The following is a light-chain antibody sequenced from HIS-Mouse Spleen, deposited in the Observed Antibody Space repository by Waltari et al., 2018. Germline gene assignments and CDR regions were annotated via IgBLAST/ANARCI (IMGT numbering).Light chain of an antibody. CDR2: EVS. Sequence: QSALTQPASVSGSPGPSITISCTGTSSDVGGYNYVSWYHQHPCKAPKLMIYEVSKRPSGVANRFSGSRTGNTASLTISGLQAEDEADYYCSSYTSRSTLDVFGTGTKVTVL. CDR1: SSDVGGYNY. V-gene: IGLV2-14*01. CDR3: SSYTSRSTLDV. J-gene: IGLJ1*01.